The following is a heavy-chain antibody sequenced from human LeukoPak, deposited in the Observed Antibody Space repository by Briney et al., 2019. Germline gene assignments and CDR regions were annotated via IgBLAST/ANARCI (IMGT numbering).Heavy chain of an antibody. CDR1: GFTVSSNY. J-gene: IGHJ3*02. V-gene: IGHV3-53*01. CDR3: ARGGSYLSAFDI. D-gene: IGHD1-26*01. CDR2: IYSGGST. Sequence: GGSLRLSCAASGFTVSSNYMSWVRQAPGKGLEWVSIIYSGGSTFYADSVKGRFTISRDNSRSTLYLQMNSLRAEDTAVYYCARGGSYLSAFDIWGQGTMVTVSS.